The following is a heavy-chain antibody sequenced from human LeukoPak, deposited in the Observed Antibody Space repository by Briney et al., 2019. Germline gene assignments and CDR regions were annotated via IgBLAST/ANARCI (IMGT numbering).Heavy chain of an antibody. Sequence: SETLSLTCGVYGGSFSGYNWNWIRQFPGKGLEWIGEINHSGSTKHNPSLKSRVTMSVDTSKNQCSLKLSSVTAADAAVYYCAVWLIPDAIDIWGQGTRVTVSS. D-gene: IGHD5-12*01. V-gene: IGHV4-34*01. CDR3: AVWLIPDAIDI. J-gene: IGHJ3*02. CDR1: GGSFSGYN. CDR2: INHSGST.